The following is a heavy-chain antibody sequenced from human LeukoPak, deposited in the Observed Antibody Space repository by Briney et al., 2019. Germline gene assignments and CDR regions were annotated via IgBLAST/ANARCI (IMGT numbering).Heavy chain of an antibody. CDR3: AKGSSWDL. D-gene: IGHD6-13*01. CDR1: GFTFSSYG. Sequence: GGSLRLSCAASGFTFSSYGMHWVRQAPGKGQEWVAVISYDGSNKYYADSVKGRFTISRDNSKNTLYLQMNSLRAEDTAVYYCAKGSSWDLWGQGTLVTVSS. V-gene: IGHV3-30*18. CDR2: ISYDGSNK. J-gene: IGHJ5*02.